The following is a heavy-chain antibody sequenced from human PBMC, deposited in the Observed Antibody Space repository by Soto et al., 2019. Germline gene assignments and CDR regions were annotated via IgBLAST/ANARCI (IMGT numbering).Heavy chain of an antibody. Sequence: GSLRLSCAASGFTFSSYEMNWVRQAPGKGLEWVSYISSSGSTIYYADSVKGRFTISRDNAKNSLYLQMNSLRAEDTAVYYCARGAWGSGSYYYYGMDVWGQGTTVTVSS. J-gene: IGHJ6*02. V-gene: IGHV3-48*03. CDR2: ISSSGSTI. CDR3: ARGAWGSGSYYYYGMDV. D-gene: IGHD3-10*01. CDR1: GFTFSSYE.